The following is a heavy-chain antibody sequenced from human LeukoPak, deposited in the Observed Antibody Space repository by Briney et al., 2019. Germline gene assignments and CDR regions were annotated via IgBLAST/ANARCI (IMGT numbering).Heavy chain of an antibody. J-gene: IGHJ5*02. CDR1: GGSISSSRDY. Sequence: SETLSLTCTVSGGSISSSRDYWAWIRQPPGKGLEWIANIYYSGSTYYSPSLKSRVTISVDTSKNQFSLKLSSVTAADTAVYYCARHRCSGGSCYPMNWFDPWGQGTLVTVSS. D-gene: IGHD2-15*01. CDR3: ARHRCSGGSCYPMNWFDP. CDR2: IYYSGST. V-gene: IGHV4-39*01.